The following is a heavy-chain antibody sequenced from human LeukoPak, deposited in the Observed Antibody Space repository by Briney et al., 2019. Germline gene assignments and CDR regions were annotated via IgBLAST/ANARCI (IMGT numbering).Heavy chain of an antibody. V-gene: IGHV1-2*06. D-gene: IGHD7-27*01. CDR2: MNANSGVT. Sequence: ASVKVSCKASGYTFTDSFIHWVRQAPGQGPEWMGRMNANSGVTMYAQTLQDRVTMTRDTSISAAYMELSRLTSDDTALYSCARDLSSPSNWEFDYWGRGTLATVSS. J-gene: IGHJ4*02. CDR3: ARDLSSPSNWEFDY. CDR1: GYTFTDSF.